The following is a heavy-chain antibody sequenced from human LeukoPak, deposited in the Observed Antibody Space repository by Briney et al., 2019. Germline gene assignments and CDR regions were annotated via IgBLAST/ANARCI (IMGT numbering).Heavy chain of an antibody. V-gene: IGHV5-51*01. D-gene: IGHD6-13*01. Sequence: GESLKISCKGCGSSIPGYWNGGVRQMPGKGLGWMGITYPRDSDTRYSPSFQGQVTISADKSISTACLQWSSLKASDTAMYYCARRLSSSWGDPYYYYGMDVWGQGTTVTVSS. J-gene: IGHJ6*02. CDR3: ARRLSSSWGDPYYYYGMDV. CDR2: TYPRDSDT. CDR1: GSSIPGYW.